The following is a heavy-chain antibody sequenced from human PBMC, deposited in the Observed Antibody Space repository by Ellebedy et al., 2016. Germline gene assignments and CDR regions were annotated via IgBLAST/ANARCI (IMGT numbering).Heavy chain of an antibody. CDR3: VKRGDKYYYGMDV. CDR2: INDGSGGPT. CDR1: GFTFSTYT. D-gene: IGHD3-16*01. Sequence: GGSLRLXXAASGFTFSTYTMDWVRQAPGKGLEWVSSINDGSGGPTYYTDSVKGRFTISRDNSKNTLYLQMNSLRAEDSAVYYCVKRGDKYYYGMDVWGQGTTVTVSS. V-gene: IGHV3-23*01. J-gene: IGHJ6*02.